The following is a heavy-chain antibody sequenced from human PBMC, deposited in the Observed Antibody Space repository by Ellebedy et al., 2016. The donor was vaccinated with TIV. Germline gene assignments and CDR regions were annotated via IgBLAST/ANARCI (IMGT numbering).Heavy chain of an antibody. CDR2: INAGNGNT. J-gene: IGHJ4*02. D-gene: IGHD4-17*01. CDR3: ARDRDYGNFDY. CDR1: GYTFTSYA. V-gene: IGHV1-3*01. Sequence: AASVKVSCKTSGYTFTSYAMHWVRQDPGQRLEGMGGINAGNGNTKYSQKFQGRVTINKDTSASTAYMELSSRTSEDTAVYYCARDRDYGNFDYWGQGTLVTVSS.